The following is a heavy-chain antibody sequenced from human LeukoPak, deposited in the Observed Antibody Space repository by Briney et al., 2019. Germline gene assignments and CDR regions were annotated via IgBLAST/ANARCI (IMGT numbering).Heavy chain of an antibody. J-gene: IGHJ5*02. CDR3: ARGDTYYYDNSGYYHNWFDP. CDR2: IYYSGST. D-gene: IGHD3-22*01. Sequence: SETLSLTCTVSGGSISSYYWSWIRQPPGKGLEWIGYIYYSGSTNYNPSLKSRVTISVDTSKNQFSLKLSSVTAADTAVYYCARGDTYYYDNSGYYHNWFDPWGQGTLVTVSS. V-gene: IGHV4-59*01. CDR1: GGSISSYY.